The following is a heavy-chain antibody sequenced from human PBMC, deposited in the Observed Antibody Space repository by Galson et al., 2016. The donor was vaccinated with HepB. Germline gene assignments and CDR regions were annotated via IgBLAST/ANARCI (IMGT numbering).Heavy chain of an antibody. D-gene: IGHD1-26*01. J-gene: IGHJ4*02. Sequence: SLRLSCAASGFTFSTYSMNWVRQAPGKGLEWVSSISSSSNYIYYADSVKGRFTISRDSAKNSLYLQMNSLRADDTAVYYCARDIFSEWERPGDFDYWGQGTLVTVSS. CDR1: GFTFSTYS. CDR3: ARDIFSEWERPGDFDY. V-gene: IGHV3-21*01. CDR2: ISSSSNYI.